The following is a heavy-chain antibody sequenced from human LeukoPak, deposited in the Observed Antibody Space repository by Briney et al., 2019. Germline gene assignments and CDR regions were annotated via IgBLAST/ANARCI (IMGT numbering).Heavy chain of an antibody. V-gene: IGHV6-1*01. Sequence: SQTLSLTCAISGDSVSSKNGAWNWIRQSPSRGLEWLGRTYYRSEWYDDYADSVKGRITISPDTSKNQFSLHVYSVTPEDTAVYYCARDLGTSGWYTFDFWGQGTLVTVSS. CDR3: ARDLGTSGWYTFDF. D-gene: IGHD6-19*01. CDR1: GDSVSSKNGA. J-gene: IGHJ4*02. CDR2: TYYRSEWYD.